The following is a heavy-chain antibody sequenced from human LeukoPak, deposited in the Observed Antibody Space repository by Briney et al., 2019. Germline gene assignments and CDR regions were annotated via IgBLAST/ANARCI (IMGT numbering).Heavy chain of an antibody. D-gene: IGHD3-10*01. CDR1: GGTFSSYA. V-gene: IGHV1-69*13. Sequence: SVKVSCKASGGTFSSYAISWVRQAPAQGLEWMGGIIPNFGTANYAQKFHGRVTITADESTRTAYMELSSLRSEDTAVYYCARDSKFPPSGSRSYYPLGYWGQGTLVTVSS. CDR2: IIPNFGTA. J-gene: IGHJ4*02. CDR3: ARDSKFPPSGSRSYYPLGY.